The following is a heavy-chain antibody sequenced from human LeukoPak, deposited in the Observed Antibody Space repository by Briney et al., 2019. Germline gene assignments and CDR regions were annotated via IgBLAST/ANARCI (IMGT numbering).Heavy chain of an antibody. Sequence: GGSLRLSCAASGFTFSSYAMSWVRQAPGKGLEWVSVISGSGGSTYYADSVKGRFTISRHNSKNTLYLQMNSLRAEDTAVYYCARDADYYYGMDVWGQGTTVTVSS. CDR1: GFTFSSYA. CDR3: ARDADYYYGMDV. V-gene: IGHV3-23*01. J-gene: IGHJ6*02. CDR2: ISGSGGST.